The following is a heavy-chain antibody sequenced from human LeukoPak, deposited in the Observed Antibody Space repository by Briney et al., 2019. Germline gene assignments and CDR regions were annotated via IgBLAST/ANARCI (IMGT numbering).Heavy chain of an antibody. CDR1: GGSISSGGYY. V-gene: IGHV4-31*03. CDR2: IYYSGST. Sequence: SQTLSLTCTVSGGSISSGGYYWSWIRQHPGKGLEWIGYIYYSGSTYYSPSLKSRVTISVDTSKNQFSLKLSSVTAADTAVYYCARVWGYCSSTSCYRSAFDIWGQGTMVTVSS. CDR3: ARVWGYCSSTSCYRSAFDI. D-gene: IGHD2-2*02. J-gene: IGHJ3*02.